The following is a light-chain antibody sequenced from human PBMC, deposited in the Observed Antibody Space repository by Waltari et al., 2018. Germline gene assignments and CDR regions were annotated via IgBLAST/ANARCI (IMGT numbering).Light chain of an antibody. V-gene: IGKV3-20*01. CDR2: GTS. CDR3: QHYVRLPAT. J-gene: IGKJ1*01. CDR1: QSVSRA. Sequence: EIVLTQSPGTLSLSPGERATLSCRASQSVSRALAWYQQQPGQAPRLLIYGTSNRATGSPDRFSGSGSGTDFSLTISRLEPEDVAVYCCQHYVRLPATFGQGTKVEIK.